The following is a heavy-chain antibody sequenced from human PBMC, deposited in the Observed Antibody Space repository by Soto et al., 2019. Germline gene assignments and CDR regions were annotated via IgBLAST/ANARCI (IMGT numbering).Heavy chain of an antibody. D-gene: IGHD1-20*01. CDR1: GYTFTSYD. Sequence: ASVKGSCKASGYTFTSYDINWVRQATGQGLEWMGWMNPNSGNTAYAQKFQGRVTMTRNTSISTAYMELSSLRSEDTAVYYCAREVTGRFDYWGQGTLVTVSS. J-gene: IGHJ4*02. CDR2: MNPNSGNT. CDR3: AREVTGRFDY. V-gene: IGHV1-8*01.